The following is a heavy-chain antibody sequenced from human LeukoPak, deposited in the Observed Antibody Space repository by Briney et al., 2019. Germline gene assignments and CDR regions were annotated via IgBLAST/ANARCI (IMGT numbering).Heavy chain of an antibody. V-gene: IGHV3-30*04. Sequence: PGGSLRLSCAASGFTFSSYAMHWVRQAPGKGLEWVAVISYDGSNKYYADSVKGRFTISRDNSKNTLYLQMNSLRAEDTAVYYCARDGAGHSGYYYYYGMDVWGQGTTVTVSS. J-gene: IGHJ6*02. CDR1: GFTFSSYA. CDR2: ISYDGSNK. CDR3: ARDGAGHSGYYYYYGMDV. D-gene: IGHD5-12*01.